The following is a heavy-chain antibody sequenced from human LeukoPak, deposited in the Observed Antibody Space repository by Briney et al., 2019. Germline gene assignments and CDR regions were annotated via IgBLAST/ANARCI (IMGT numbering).Heavy chain of an antibody. CDR2: INTNGSGT. V-gene: IGHV3-74*01. J-gene: IGHJ4*02. CDR3: AREWIDCSSTSCYGGASDY. D-gene: IGHD2-2*01. Sequence: GGSLRLSCAASGFTFSSHWMYWVSQGPGKGLLWVSRINTNGSGTSYADSVKGRFTISRDNAKNTLQLQMNTLRAEDTAVYCCAREWIDCSSTSCYGGASDYWGQGTLVTVSS. CDR1: GFTFSSHW.